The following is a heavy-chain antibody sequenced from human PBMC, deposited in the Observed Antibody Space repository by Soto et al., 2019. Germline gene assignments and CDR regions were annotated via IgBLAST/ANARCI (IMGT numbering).Heavy chain of an antibody. CDR1: GGSISSYY. CDR3: AAGGGLPRYY. V-gene: IGHV4-59*01. Sequence: PSETLSLTCTVSGGSISSYYLSWIRQPPGKGLEWIGYIYYSGSTNYNPSLKSRVTISVDTSKNQFSLKLSSVTAADTAVYYCAAGGGLPRYYWGQGTLVTVSS. CDR2: IYYSGST. J-gene: IGHJ4*02. D-gene: IGHD5-12*01.